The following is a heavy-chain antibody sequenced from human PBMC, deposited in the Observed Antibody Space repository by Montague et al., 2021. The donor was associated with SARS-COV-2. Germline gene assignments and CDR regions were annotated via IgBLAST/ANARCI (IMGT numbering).Heavy chain of an antibody. Sequence: PALVKPTQTLTLTCTFSGFSLSTSGVGVGWIRQPPGKALEWLALIYWDDDKRYSPSLKSRLTITKDTSKNQVVLTMTNMDPVDTAAYYCAHRLSIAAAGGSGPYFDYWGKGTLVTVSS. CDR1: GFSLSTSGVG. CDR3: AHRLSIAAAGGSGPYFDY. V-gene: IGHV2-5*02. CDR2: IYWDDDK. D-gene: IGHD6-13*01. J-gene: IGHJ4*02.